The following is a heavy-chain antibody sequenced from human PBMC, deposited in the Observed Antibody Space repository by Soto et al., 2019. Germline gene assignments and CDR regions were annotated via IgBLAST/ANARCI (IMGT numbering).Heavy chain of an antibody. D-gene: IGHD7-27*01. J-gene: IGHJ4*02. V-gene: IGHV1-3*01. Sequence: QVQLVQSGAEVKKPGASVKVSCKASGYSFTSYAIHWVRQAPGQRLEWVGWIDAGDGHTKYSQNFQDRVTITRDTSASTAYMEVSSLRSEDTSVYYCAREAYSTPRWGPAVYWGEGTLFSVSS. CDR2: IDAGDGHT. CDR3: AREAYSTPRWGPAVY. CDR1: GYSFTSYA.